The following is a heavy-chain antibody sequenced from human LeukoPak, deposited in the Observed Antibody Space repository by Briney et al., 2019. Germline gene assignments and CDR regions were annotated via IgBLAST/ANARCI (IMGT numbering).Heavy chain of an antibody. CDR1: GGSISSYY. D-gene: IGHD3-3*01. CDR3: ARSVGSSVLEWLNPRYYFDY. J-gene: IGHJ4*02. CDR2: VYYSGYT. Sequence: SETLSLTCTVSGGSISSYYWNWIRQPPGKGLEWIGYVYYSGYTVYNPSLKSRVTISVDTSKNQFSLKLSSVTAADTAVYYCARSVGSSVLEWLNPRYYFDYWGQGTLVTVSS. V-gene: IGHV4-59*12.